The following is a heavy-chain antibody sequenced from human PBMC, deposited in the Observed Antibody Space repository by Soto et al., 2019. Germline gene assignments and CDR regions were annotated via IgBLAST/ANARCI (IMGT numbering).Heavy chain of an antibody. J-gene: IGHJ4*02. D-gene: IGHD6-6*01. Sequence: SVKVSCKASGGTFSSYAISWVRQAPGQGLEWMGGIIPIFGTANYAQKFQDRVTINADESTSTAYMELSSLRSEDTAVYYCARDIHDYSSSSGGGYWGQGTLVTVSS. CDR2: IIPIFGTA. CDR3: ARDIHDYSSSSGGGY. V-gene: IGHV1-69*13. CDR1: GGTFSSYA.